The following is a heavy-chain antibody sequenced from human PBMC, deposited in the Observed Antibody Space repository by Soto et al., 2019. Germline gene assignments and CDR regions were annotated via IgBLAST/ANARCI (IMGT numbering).Heavy chain of an antibody. D-gene: IGHD2-2*01. Sequence: QVQLQESGPGLVKPSQTLSLTCTVSGGSISSGGYYWSWIRQHPGKGLEWIGYIYYSGSTYYNPSLKRRVTLSVDTSKKPFSLELSSVTAAGTAVYYWARGVGYCSRTSRYAREYFQHWGQGTLVTVSS. J-gene: IGHJ1*01. CDR3: ARGVGYCSRTSRYAREYFQH. CDR2: IYYSGST. V-gene: IGHV4-31*03. CDR1: GGSISSGGYY.